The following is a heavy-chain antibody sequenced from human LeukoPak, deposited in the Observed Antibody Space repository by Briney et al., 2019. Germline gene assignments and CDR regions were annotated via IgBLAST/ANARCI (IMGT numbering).Heavy chain of an antibody. J-gene: IGHJ4*02. D-gene: IGHD2/OR15-2a*01. Sequence: GGSLRLSCAASGFTFSSYAMHWVRQAPGKGLEWVAVISYDGSNKYYADSVKGRFTISRDNAKNSLYLQMNSLRAEDTAMYYCARPLSQNQNFDCWGQGTLVTVSS. CDR3: ARPLSQNQNFDC. CDR1: GFTFSSYA. CDR2: ISYDGSNK. V-gene: IGHV3-30-3*01.